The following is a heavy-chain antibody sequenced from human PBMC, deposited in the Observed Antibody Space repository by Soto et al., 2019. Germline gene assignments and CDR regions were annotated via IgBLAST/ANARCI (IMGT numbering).Heavy chain of an antibody. J-gene: IGHJ4*02. V-gene: IGHV3-7*01. CDR1: GFTFSSYW. D-gene: IGHD2-2*01. Sequence: QPGGSLRLSCAASGFTFSSYWMSWVRQAPGKGLEWVANIKQDGSEKYYVDSVKGRFTISRDNAKNSLYLQMNSLRAEDTAVYYCARVAGYCSSTSCYFFFPYWGQGTLVTVSS. CDR2: IKQDGSEK. CDR3: ARVAGYCSSTSCYFFFPY.